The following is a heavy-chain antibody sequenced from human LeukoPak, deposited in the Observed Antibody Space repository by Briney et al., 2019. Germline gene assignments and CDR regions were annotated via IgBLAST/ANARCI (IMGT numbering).Heavy chain of an antibody. CDR3: ASRLRDSSGYYSGFDY. Sequence: SETLSLTCAVSGGSFSDYYWSWVRQPPGKGLEWIGEINHSGSTNYNPSLKSRATVSVDTSKNQFSLKLRSVTAADTAIYYCASRLRDSSGYYSGFDYWGQGTLVTVSS. CDR2: INHSGST. J-gene: IGHJ4*02. CDR1: GGSFSDYY. D-gene: IGHD3-22*01. V-gene: IGHV4-34*01.